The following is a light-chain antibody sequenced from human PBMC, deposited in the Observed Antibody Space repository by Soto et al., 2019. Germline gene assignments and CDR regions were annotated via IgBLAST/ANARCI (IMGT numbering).Light chain of an antibody. CDR2: GAS. CDR3: QQYGSSPLT. Sequence: EIALTQSPGTLSLSPEERATLSCRASQSVSSSYLAWYQQKPGQAPRLLIYGASSSATGIPDRFSGSGSGTDFTLTISRLEPEDFAVYYCQQYGSSPLTFGGGTKVEIK. V-gene: IGKV3-20*01. J-gene: IGKJ4*01. CDR1: QSVSSSY.